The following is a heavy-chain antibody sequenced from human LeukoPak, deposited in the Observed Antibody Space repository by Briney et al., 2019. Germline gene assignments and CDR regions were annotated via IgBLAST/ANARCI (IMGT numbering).Heavy chain of an antibody. V-gene: IGHV4-39*07. Sequence: MSSETLSLTCTVSGGSISSSSYYWGWIRQPPGKGLEWIGSIYYSGSTYYNPSLKSRVTISVDTSKNQFSLKLSSVTAADTAVYYCARGGGIAAAGLDYWGQGTLVTVSS. CDR1: GGSISSSSYY. D-gene: IGHD6-13*01. CDR2: IYYSGST. J-gene: IGHJ4*02. CDR3: ARGGGIAAAGLDY.